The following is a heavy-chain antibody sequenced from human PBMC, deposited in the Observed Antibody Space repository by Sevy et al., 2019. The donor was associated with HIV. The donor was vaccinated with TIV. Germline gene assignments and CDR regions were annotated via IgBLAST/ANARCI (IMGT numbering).Heavy chain of an antibody. CDR1: GFIFDDPT. CDR2: IGGDKRKS. J-gene: IGHJ4*02. D-gene: IGHD5-12*01. V-gene: IGHV3-43*02. CDR3: AKDVGGFSGIDF. Sequence: GGSLRLSCAASGFIFDDPTMHWVRQAPGKGLQWVSFIGGDKRKSSYASSVQGRFSISRDNRRNILYLQMNSLRIEDTAFYFCAKDVGGFSGIDFWGQGTLVTVSS.